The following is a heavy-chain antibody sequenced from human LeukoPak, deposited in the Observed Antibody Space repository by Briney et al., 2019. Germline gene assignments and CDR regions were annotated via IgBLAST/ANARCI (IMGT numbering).Heavy chain of an antibody. J-gene: IGHJ6*03. CDR2: ISTSGRT. V-gene: IGHV4-61*02. CDR1: GGSISSGSYY. CDR3: ARQTTVVTPRRSYYYYMDV. Sequence: PSETLSLTCTVSGGSISSGSYYWTWIRQPAGKGLEWIGRISTSGRTNFNPSLKSRVTISIDTSKNQFSLKLSSVTAADTAVYYCARQTTVVTPRRSYYYYMDVWGKGTTVTISS. D-gene: IGHD4-23*01.